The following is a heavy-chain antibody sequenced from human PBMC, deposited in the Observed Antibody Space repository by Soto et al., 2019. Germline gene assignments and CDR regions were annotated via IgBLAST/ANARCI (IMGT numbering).Heavy chain of an antibody. D-gene: IGHD2-2*01. J-gene: IGHJ4*02. Sequence: QVQLVQSGAEVKKPGASVKVTCKASGYTFTSYGISWVRQAPGQGREWMGWISAYNGNTNYAQKLQGRVTLTTDTSTSTAYMELRSLRSDDTAVYYCARDRVVLVPSAKLDYWGQGTLVTVSS. V-gene: IGHV1-18*01. CDR3: ARDRVVLVPSAKLDY. CDR2: ISAYNGNT. CDR1: GYTFTSYG.